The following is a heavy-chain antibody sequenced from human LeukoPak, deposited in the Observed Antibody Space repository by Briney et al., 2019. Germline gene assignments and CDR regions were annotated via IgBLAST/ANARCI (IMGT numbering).Heavy chain of an antibody. Sequence: NPSETLSLTCAVYGGSFSGYYWSWIRQPPGKGLEWIGEINHSGSTNYNPSLKSRVTVSVDTSKNQFSLKLSSVTAADTVVYYCARDRIAGDYFDYWGQGTLVTVSS. CDR1: GGSFSGYY. V-gene: IGHV4-34*01. CDR2: INHSGST. CDR3: ARDRIAGDYFDY. D-gene: IGHD2-15*01. J-gene: IGHJ4*02.